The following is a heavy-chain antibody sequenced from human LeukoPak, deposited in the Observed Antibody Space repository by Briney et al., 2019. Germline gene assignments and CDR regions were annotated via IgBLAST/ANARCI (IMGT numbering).Heavy chain of an antibody. CDR2: IYYSGST. Sequence: PSETLSLTCTVSGGSISSSSYYWGWICQPPGKGLEWIGSIYYSGSTYYNPSPKSRVTISVDTSKNQFSLKLSSVTAADTAVYYCARLTRVRNYGGNFGDYWGQGTLVTVSS. J-gene: IGHJ4*02. CDR1: GGSISSSSYY. CDR3: ARLTRVRNYGGNFGDY. D-gene: IGHD4-23*01. V-gene: IGHV4-39*01.